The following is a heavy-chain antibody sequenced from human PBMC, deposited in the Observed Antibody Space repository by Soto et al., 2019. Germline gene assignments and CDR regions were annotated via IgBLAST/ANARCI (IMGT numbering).Heavy chain of an antibody. J-gene: IGHJ4*02. V-gene: IGHV1-69*13. Sequence: SVKVSCKASGGTFSSYAISWVRQAPGQGLEWMGGIIPIFGTANYAQKFQGRVTITADESTSAAYMELSSLRSEDTAVYYCARDGYCTNGVCYDYWGQGTLVTVSS. CDR3: ARDGYCTNGVCYDY. D-gene: IGHD2-8*01. CDR2: IIPIFGTA. CDR1: GGTFSSYA.